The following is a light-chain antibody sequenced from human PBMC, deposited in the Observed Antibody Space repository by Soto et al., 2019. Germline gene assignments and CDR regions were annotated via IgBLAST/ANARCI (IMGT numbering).Light chain of an antibody. CDR3: SSSTSSDTLL. J-gene: IGLJ2*01. CDR1: SSDVGGYNY. V-gene: IGLV2-14*01. CDR2: EVS. Sequence: QSALTQPASVSGSPGQSITISCTGTSSDVGGYNYVSWYQQHPGKAPELMIYEVSNRPSGVSNRFSGSKSGNTASLTISGLQAEDEADYYCSSSTSSDTLLFGGGTKVTVL.